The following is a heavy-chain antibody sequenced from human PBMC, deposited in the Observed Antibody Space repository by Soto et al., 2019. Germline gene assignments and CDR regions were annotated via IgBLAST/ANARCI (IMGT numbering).Heavy chain of an antibody. V-gene: IGHV4-30-2*01. J-gene: IGHJ5*02. CDR3: ARRDGSSSSGFDP. CDR2: IYHRGST. Sequence: PSETLSLTCIVTGGSIRRRGYYWSWIRQRPGEGLEWIGFIYHRGSTYYNPSLKSRVTISVDRSKNQFSLKLSSVTAADTAVYYCARRDGSSSSGFDPWGQGTRVTVSS. D-gene: IGHD6-6*01. CDR1: GGSIRRRGYY.